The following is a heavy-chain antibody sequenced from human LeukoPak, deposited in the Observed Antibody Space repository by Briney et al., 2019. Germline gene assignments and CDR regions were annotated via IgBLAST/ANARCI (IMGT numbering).Heavy chain of an antibody. CDR3: ARDEPGYGEFLLY. V-gene: IGHV3-30*03. J-gene: IGHJ4*02. CDR1: GFTFSSYG. D-gene: IGHD3-10*01. Sequence: PGRSLRLSCAASGFTFSSYGMHWVRQAPGKGLEWVAVISYDGSNKYYADSVKGRFTISRDNSKNTLYLQMNSLRAEDTAVYYCARDEPGYGEFLLYWGQGTLVTVSS. CDR2: ISYDGSNK.